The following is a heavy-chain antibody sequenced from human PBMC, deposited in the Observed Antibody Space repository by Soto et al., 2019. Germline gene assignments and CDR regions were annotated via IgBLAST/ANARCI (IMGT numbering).Heavy chain of an antibody. CDR1: GFTFSSYA. CDR3: ARDFIGANY. D-gene: IGHD1-26*01. CDR2: ISYDGSNK. V-gene: IGHV3-30-3*01. J-gene: IGHJ4*02. Sequence: GGSLRLSCAASGFTFSSYAMHWVRQAPGKGLEWVAVISYDGSNKYYADSVKGRFTISRDNSKNTLYLQMNSLRAEDTAVYYCARDFIGANYWGQGTLVTVSS.